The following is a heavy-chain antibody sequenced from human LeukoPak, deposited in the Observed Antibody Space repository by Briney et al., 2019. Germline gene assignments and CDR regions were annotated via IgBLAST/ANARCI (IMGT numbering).Heavy chain of an antibody. CDR2: ISYDGSNK. CDR1: GFTFSSYS. D-gene: IGHD4-17*01. J-gene: IGHJ4*02. Sequence: GGSLRLSCAASGFTFSSYSMNWVRQAPGKGLEWVAVISYDGSNKYYADSVKGRFTISRDNSKNTLYLQMNSLRAEDTAVYYCAKGDRYGDYGFDYWGQGTLVTVSS. CDR3: AKGDRYGDYGFDY. V-gene: IGHV3-30*18.